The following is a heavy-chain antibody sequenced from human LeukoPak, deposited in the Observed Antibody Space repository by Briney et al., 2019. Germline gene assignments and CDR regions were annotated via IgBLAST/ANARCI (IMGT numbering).Heavy chain of an antibody. CDR1: GGSIASGDCY. J-gene: IGHJ4*02. CDR2: IYYSGKT. Sequence: PSETLSLTCTVSGGSIASGDCYWSWIRQPPGKGLEWIGYIYYSGKTYYNLSLKSRITISLDTSKNQFSLKLSSVTAADTAVYYCARTNYGSGSYYSFWGQGTLVTVSS. D-gene: IGHD3-10*01. CDR3: ARTNYGSGSYYSF. V-gene: IGHV4-30-4*08.